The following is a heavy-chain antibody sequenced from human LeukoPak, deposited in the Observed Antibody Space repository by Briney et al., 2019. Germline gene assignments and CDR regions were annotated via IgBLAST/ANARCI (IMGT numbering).Heavy chain of an antibody. V-gene: IGHV3-21*01. J-gene: IGHJ5*02. CDR2: ITASSSYI. Sequence: PGGSLRLSCAASGFTFSTYEMNWVRQAPGKGLEWVSSITASSSYIYYADSVKGRFTISRDNAKNSLFPQMNSLRAEDTAVYYFATDLIHYYASGAKTWGQGTLVTVSS. CDR1: GFTFSTYE. CDR3: ATDLIHYYASGAKT. D-gene: IGHD3-10*01.